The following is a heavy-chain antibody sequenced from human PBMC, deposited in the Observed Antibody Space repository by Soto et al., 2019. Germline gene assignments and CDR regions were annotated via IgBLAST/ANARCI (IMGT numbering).Heavy chain of an antibody. V-gene: IGHV4-31*03. D-gene: IGHD3-16*01. Sequence: QVQLQESGPGLVKPSQTLSLTCTVSGGSISSGGYYWSWIRQHPGKGLEWIGYIYYSGSTYYNPSLKXRXTXSXHTSKNQFSPKLGSVTAADTAVYYCARVGGINWFDPWGQGTLVTVSS. CDR1: GGSISSGGYY. CDR2: IYYSGST. J-gene: IGHJ5*02. CDR3: ARVGGINWFDP.